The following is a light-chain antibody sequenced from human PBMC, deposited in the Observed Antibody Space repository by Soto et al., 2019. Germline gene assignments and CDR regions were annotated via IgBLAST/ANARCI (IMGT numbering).Light chain of an antibody. Sequence: DMVLTQSPDSLSVSLGERATITCKSSQSLLYSSNNRSYLAWYRQRPRQPPELLIYWATTRNSGVPDRISGSGSGTNFTLTISRLQTEDVAVYYCQYYFRSPYTFGQGTKLEIK. CDR2: WAT. CDR1: QSLLYSSNNRSY. J-gene: IGKJ2*01. V-gene: IGKV4-1*01. CDR3: QYYFRSPYT.